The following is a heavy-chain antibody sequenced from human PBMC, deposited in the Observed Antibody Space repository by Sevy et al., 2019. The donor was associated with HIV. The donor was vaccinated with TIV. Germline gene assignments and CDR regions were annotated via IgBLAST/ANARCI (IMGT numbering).Heavy chain of an antibody. V-gene: IGHV3-64D*06. Sequence: GGSLRLSCSASGFTFSSYAMHWVRQAPGKGLEYVSAISSNGGSTYYADSVKGRFTISRDNSKNTLYLQMSSLRAEDTAMYYCVKGKRGFCSGGSCYHYYYYYYMDVWGKGTTVTVSS. J-gene: IGHJ6*03. D-gene: IGHD2-15*01. CDR3: VKGKRGFCSGGSCYHYYYYYYMDV. CDR1: GFTFSSYA. CDR2: ISSNGGST.